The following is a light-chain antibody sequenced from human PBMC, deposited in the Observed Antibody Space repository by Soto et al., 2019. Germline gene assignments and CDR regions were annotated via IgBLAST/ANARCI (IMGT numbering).Light chain of an antibody. CDR2: DVR. CDR1: SSDIGGYNY. Sequence: QSALTQRASVSGSPGQSITISCTGTSSDIGGYNYISWYQQHPGKAPKFIIYDVRNRPSGVSNRFSGSRSGNTASLTISGLRAEDEADYYCSSYTSSSTVIFGAGTKLTVL. CDR3: SSYTSSSTVI. J-gene: IGLJ2*01. V-gene: IGLV2-14*03.